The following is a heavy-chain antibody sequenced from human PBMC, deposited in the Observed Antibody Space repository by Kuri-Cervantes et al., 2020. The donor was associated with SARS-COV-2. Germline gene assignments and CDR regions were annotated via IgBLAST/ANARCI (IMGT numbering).Heavy chain of an antibody. D-gene: IGHD1-26*01. Sequence: SVKVSCKASGGTFSSYAISWVRQAPGQGLEWMGGIIPIFGTANYAQKFQGRVTITADESTSTAYMELSSLKFLDTAVYYCAAAPKWELLASSVSLDVRYWGQGALVTVSS. CDR3: AAAPKWELLASSVSLDVRY. CDR2: IIPIFGTA. J-gene: IGHJ4*02. CDR1: GGTFSSYA. V-gene: IGHV1-69*13.